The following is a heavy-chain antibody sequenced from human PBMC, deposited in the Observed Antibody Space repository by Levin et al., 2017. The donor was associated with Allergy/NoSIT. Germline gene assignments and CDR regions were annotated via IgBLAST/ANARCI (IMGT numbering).Heavy chain of an antibody. V-gene: IGHV3-48*01. CDR3: ARDIDSSWYSRRDYYYYYMDV. CDR1: GFTFSSYS. Sequence: GGSLRLSCAASGFTFSSYSMNWVRQAPGKGLEWVSYISSSSSTIYYADSVKGRFTISRDNAKNSLYLQMNSLRAEDTAVYYCARDIDSSWYSRRDYYYYYMDVWGKGTTVTVSS. J-gene: IGHJ6*03. D-gene: IGHD6-13*01. CDR2: ISSSSSTI.